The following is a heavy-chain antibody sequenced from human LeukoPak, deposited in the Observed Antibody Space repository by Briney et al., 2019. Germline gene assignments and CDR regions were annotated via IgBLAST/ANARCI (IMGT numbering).Heavy chain of an antibody. Sequence: GASVKVSCKASGYTFTGYYMHWVRQAPGQGLEWMGWINPNSGGTNYAQKFQGRVTTTRDTSISTAYMELSRLRSDDTAVYYCARGSRLGIAVAGDAFDIWGQGTMVTVSS. CDR1: GYTFTGYY. J-gene: IGHJ3*02. CDR3: ARGSRLGIAVAGDAFDI. CDR2: INPNSGGT. D-gene: IGHD6-19*01. V-gene: IGHV1-2*02.